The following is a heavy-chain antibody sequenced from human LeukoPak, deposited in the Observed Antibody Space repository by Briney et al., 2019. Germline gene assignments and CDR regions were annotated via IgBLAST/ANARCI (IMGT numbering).Heavy chain of an antibody. Sequence: GGSLRLSCAASGFTFSSHAMSWVRQAPGKGLAWVSAISGSGSSTDYADSVKGRFTISRDYSSNTLYLQMNSLSAGDTAVYYCANSLGTDDYYDTSGFDFWGQGTVVTVSS. V-gene: IGHV3-23*01. J-gene: IGHJ4*02. CDR1: GFTFSSHA. CDR2: ISGSGSST. D-gene: IGHD3-22*01. CDR3: ANSLGTDDYYDTSGFDF.